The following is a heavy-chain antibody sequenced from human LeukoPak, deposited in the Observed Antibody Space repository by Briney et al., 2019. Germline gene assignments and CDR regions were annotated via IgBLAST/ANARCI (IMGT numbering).Heavy chain of an antibody. CDR1: GVTFSSYG. CDR3: ARQNPGIAAAGTVDY. V-gene: IGHV3-30*03. Sequence: GGSLRLSCAASGVTFSSYGMHWVRKAPGKGLEWVAFILYDGSNKYYADSVKGRFTISRDNSKNTLYLQMNSLRTEDTAVYYCARQNPGIAAAGTVDYWGQGTLVTVSS. D-gene: IGHD6-13*01. CDR2: ILYDGSNK. J-gene: IGHJ4*02.